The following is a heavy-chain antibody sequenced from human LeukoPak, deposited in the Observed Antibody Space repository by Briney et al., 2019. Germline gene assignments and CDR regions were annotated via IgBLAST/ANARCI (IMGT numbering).Heavy chain of an antibody. CDR3: AKSAGIAVAGTDY. J-gene: IGHJ4*02. D-gene: IGHD6-19*01. Sequence: GGSLRLSCSASGFTFSNYAMHWVRQAPGEGLEYVSVISSNGVSTDYADSVKGRFTISRDNSKNTLYLQMNSLRAEDTAVYYCAKSAGIAVAGTDYWGQGTLVTVSS. CDR2: ISSNGVST. CDR1: GFTFSNYA. V-gene: IGHV3-64*04.